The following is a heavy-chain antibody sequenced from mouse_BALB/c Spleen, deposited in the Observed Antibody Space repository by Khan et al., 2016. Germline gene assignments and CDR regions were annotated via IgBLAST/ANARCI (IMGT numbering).Heavy chain of an antibody. CDR2: ISYSGST. CDR3: ARSAYYGNYGFYYFDY. CDR1: DYSITSDYA. D-gene: IGHD2-10*01. J-gene: IGHJ2*01. Sequence: EVQLQESGPGLVKPSQSLSLTCTVTDYSITSDYAWNWIRQFPGNKLEWMGYISYSGSTSYNPSLKSRISITRDTSKNQFFLQLNSVTTEDTATYYCARSAYYGNYGFYYFDYWGQGTTLTVSS. V-gene: IGHV3-2*02.